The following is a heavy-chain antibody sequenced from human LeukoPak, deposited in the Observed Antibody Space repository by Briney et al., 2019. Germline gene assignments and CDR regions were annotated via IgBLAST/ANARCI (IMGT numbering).Heavy chain of an antibody. Sequence: SETLSLTCTVSGGSISSSSYYWGWIRQPPGKGLEWIGSIYYSGSTYYNPSLKSRVTISVDTSKNQFSLKLSSVTAADTAVYYCARVHYYGSSGYYVGYWGQGTLVTVSS. J-gene: IGHJ4*02. CDR3: ARVHYYGSSGYYVGY. D-gene: IGHD3-22*01. V-gene: IGHV4-39*07. CDR2: IYYSGST. CDR1: GGSISSSSYY.